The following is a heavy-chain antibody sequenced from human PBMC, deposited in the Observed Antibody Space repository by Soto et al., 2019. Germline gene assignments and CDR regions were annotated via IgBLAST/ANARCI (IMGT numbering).Heavy chain of an antibody. Sequence: PSETLSLTCTVSGGSITNTDYFWAWARQPPGKGLEWIGSINYAGKTFYSQSVKSRLTISIDTSENQFSLRLTSVTATDTAVYYCARHVNLPLAGTGFDSWGRGTLVTVSS. CDR2: INYAGKT. V-gene: IGHV4-39*01. D-gene: IGHD6-19*01. CDR1: GGSITNTDYF. J-gene: IGHJ4*02. CDR3: ARHVNLPLAGTGFDS.